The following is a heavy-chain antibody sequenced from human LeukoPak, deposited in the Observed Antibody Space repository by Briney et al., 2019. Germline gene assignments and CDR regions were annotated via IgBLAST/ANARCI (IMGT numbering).Heavy chain of an antibody. Sequence: SETLSLTCAVYGGSFSNYYWNWIRQPPGKGLEWLGEINDNGRANYNPSLMSRVTVSVDTSKNQFSLRLTSVTATDTAVYYCARRWNYGRNYYIHVWGKGATVSVSS. V-gene: IGHV4-34*01. D-gene: IGHD1-7*01. J-gene: IGHJ6*03. CDR3: ARRWNYGRNYYIHV. CDR1: GGSFSNYY. CDR2: INDNGRA.